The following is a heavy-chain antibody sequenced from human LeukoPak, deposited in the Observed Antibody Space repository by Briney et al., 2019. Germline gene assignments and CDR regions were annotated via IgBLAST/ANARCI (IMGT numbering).Heavy chain of an antibody. D-gene: IGHD2-2*02. CDR1: GYTFTSYG. Sequence: ASVKVSCKASGYTFTSYGISWVRQAPGQGLEWMGWISAYNGNTNYAQELQGRVTMTTDTSTSTAYMELRSLRSDDTAVYYCARGYCSSTSCYTGISDYWGQGTLVTVSS. CDR2: ISAYNGNT. J-gene: IGHJ4*02. CDR3: ARGYCSSTSCYTGISDY. V-gene: IGHV1-18*01.